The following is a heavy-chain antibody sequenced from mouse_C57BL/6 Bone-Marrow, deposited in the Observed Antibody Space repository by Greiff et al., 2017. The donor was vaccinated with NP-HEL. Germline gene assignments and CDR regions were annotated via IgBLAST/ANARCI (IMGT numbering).Heavy chain of an antibody. D-gene: IGHD4-1*01. Sequence: EVQLQESGGGLVKPGGSLKLSCAASGFTFSSYAMSWVRQTPEKRLEWVATISDGGSYTYYPDNVKGRFTISRDNAKNNLYLQMSHLKSEDTAMYYCARAGLGPYYFDYWGQGTTLTVSS. CDR2: ISDGGSYT. CDR1: GFTFSSYA. J-gene: IGHJ2*01. CDR3: ARAGLGPYYFDY. V-gene: IGHV5-4*01.